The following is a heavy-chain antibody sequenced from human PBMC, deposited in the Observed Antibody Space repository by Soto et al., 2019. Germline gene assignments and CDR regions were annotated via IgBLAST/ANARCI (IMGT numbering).Heavy chain of an antibody. CDR1: GFTFSSYE. Sequence: EVQLVESGGGLVQPGGSLRLSCAASGFTFSSYEMNWVRQAPGKGLEWVSYISSSGSNIDYADAVKGRFTISRDSAKNSLYLQMNSLRAEDTAVYYCARDPQPITMIRGYYYYAMDVWGQGTTVTVSS. J-gene: IGHJ6*02. D-gene: IGHD3-10*01. CDR2: ISSSGSNI. CDR3: ARDPQPITMIRGYYYYAMDV. V-gene: IGHV3-48*03.